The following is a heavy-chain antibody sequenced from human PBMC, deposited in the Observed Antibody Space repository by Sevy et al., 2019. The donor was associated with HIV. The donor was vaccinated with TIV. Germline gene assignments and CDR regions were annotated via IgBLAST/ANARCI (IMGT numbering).Heavy chain of an antibody. J-gene: IGHJ4*02. CDR1: GYTITSYD. CDR2: MNPNSGNT. V-gene: IGHV1-8*01. CDR3: ARSPAWHGDYYYFDY. D-gene: IGHD4-17*01. Sequence: ASVKVSCKASGYTITSYDINWVRQATGQGLEWMGWMNPNSGNTGYAQRFQGRVTMTRNTSISTAYMELSSLRSEDAAVYYCARSPAWHGDYYYFDYWGQGSSVTVSS.